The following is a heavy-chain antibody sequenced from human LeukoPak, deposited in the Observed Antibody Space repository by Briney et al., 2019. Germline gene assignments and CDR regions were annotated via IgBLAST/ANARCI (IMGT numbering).Heavy chain of an antibody. CDR1: GVSISSSSYY. V-gene: IGHV4-61*01. Sequence: SETLSLTCTVSGVSISSSSYYWSWIRQPPGKGLEWLGYIHYSGGTHYNPSLKSRVTISVDTSKNQVSLKLRSVTAADTAVYYCAGTYYYDSSGYYPLDYWGQGTLVTVSS. CDR2: IHYSGGT. J-gene: IGHJ4*02. CDR3: AGTYYYDSSGYYPLDY. D-gene: IGHD3-22*01.